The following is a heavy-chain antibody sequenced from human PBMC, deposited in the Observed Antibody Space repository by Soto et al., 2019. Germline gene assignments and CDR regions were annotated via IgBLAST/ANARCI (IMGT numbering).Heavy chain of an antibody. D-gene: IGHD1-20*01. J-gene: IGHJ4*02. V-gene: IGHV4-4*02. CDR1: GGSISSSNW. Sequence: QVQLQESGPGLVKPSGTLSLTCAVSGGSISSSNWWNWVRQPPGKGLEWIGEISQSGNTNYNPSLKSRVPISVDKSKKYFSLKLDSVTAADTAVYYCAREVSGIQAFDYWGQGTLVTVSS. CDR3: AREVSGIQAFDY. CDR2: ISQSGNT.